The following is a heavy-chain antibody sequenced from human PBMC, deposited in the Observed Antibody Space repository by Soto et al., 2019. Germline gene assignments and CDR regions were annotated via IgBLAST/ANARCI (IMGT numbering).Heavy chain of an antibody. D-gene: IGHD6-13*01. Sequence: PGGSLRLSCAASGFTFSNAWMSWVRQAPGRGLEWVGRIRSKANSYATAYAASVKGRFTISRDDSKNTAYLQMNSLKTEDTAVYYCTSPGSAANFDYWGQGTLVTVSS. J-gene: IGHJ4*02. V-gene: IGHV3-73*01. CDR3: TSPGSAANFDY. CDR2: IRSKANSYAT. CDR1: GFTFSNAW.